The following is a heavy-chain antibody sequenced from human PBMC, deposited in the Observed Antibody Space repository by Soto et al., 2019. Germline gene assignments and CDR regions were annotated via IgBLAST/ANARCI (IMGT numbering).Heavy chain of an antibody. D-gene: IGHD1-1*01. CDR2: INPNSGGT. CDR3: VRDPYLPTAGRLASLHY. V-gene: IGHV1-2*02. J-gene: IGHJ4*02. Sequence: ASVKVSCKASGYTFTGYYMHWVRQAPGQGLEWMGWINPNSGGTNYAQKFQGRVTMTRDTSISTAYMELSRLRSDDTAVYYCVRDPYLPTAGRLASLHYWGPGTLVTVSS. CDR1: GYTFTGYY.